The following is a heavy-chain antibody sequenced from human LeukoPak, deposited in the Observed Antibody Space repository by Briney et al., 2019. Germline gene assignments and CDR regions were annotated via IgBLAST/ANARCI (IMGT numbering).Heavy chain of an antibody. CDR1: GFTFSSYS. Sequence: PGGSLRLSCVASGFTFSSYSMNWVRQASGKGLEWVSSFSSSSSSYIYYADSVKGRFTISRDNAKNSLYLQMNSLRAEDTAVYYCAREAYCGGDCYLWAFDIWGQGTMVTVSS. CDR3: AREAYCGGDCYLWAFDI. V-gene: IGHV3-21*01. CDR2: FSSSSSSYI. D-gene: IGHD2-21*02. J-gene: IGHJ3*02.